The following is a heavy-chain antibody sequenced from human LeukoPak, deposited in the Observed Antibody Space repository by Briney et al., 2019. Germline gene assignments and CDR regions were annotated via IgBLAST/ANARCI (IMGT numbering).Heavy chain of an antibody. CDR1: GFTFSSYS. V-gene: IGHV3-21*01. CDR2: ISSSSSYI. CDR3: ARDAGSGDDAFDI. D-gene: IGHD2-15*01. J-gene: IGHJ3*02. Sequence: PGGSLRLSCAASGFTFSSYSMNWVRQPPGKGLGWVSSISSSSSYIYYADSVEGRFTISRDNAKNSLYMQMNSLRAEDTAVYYCARDAGSGDDAFDIWGQGTMVTVSS.